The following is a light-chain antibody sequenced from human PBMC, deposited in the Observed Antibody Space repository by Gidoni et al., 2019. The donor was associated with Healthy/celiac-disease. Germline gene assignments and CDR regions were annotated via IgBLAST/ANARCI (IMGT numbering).Light chain of an antibody. J-gene: IGKJ1*01. CDR2: WAS. CDR3: QQYYSTPWT. Sequence: LGERATINCKSSQSVLYSSNNKNYLAWYQQKPGQPPKLLIYWASTRESGVPDRFSGSGSGTDFTLTISSLQAEDVAVYYCQQYYSTPWTFXXXTKVEIK. CDR1: QSVLYSSNNKNY. V-gene: IGKV4-1*01.